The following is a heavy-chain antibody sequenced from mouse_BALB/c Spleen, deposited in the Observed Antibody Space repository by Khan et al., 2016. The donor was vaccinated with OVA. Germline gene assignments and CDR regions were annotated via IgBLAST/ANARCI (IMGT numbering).Heavy chain of an antibody. D-gene: IGHD2-4*01. CDR3: ARSYDYDVWGFAY. V-gene: IGHV2-9*02. Sequence: QVQLKESGPGLVAPSQSLSITCTVSGFSLSNYGVHWVRQPPGKGLEWLGVIWTGGITNYNSALMSRLSISKDNYKSQVLLKMNRLQTDDTAIYYCARSYDYDVWGFAYCGQGTLVTVSA. CDR2: IWTGGIT. CDR1: GFSLSNYG. J-gene: IGHJ3*01.